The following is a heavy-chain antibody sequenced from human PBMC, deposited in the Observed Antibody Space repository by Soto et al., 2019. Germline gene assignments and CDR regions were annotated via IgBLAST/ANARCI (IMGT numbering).Heavy chain of an antibody. CDR2: ISTYNGKT. V-gene: IGHV1-18*01. D-gene: IGHD1-26*01. CDR1: GYTFTSHF. Sequence: QLQLVQSGGEVKTPGASVKVSCTTSGYTFTSHFISWVRQAPGQGLEWMCWISTYNGKTDYAQKFQGRATMPADSRTSPVYLEVRSLRSDDTAVYYCARLLTEGATYREDAFDMWGQGTKVTVPS. J-gene: IGHJ3*02. CDR3: ARLLTEGATYREDAFDM.